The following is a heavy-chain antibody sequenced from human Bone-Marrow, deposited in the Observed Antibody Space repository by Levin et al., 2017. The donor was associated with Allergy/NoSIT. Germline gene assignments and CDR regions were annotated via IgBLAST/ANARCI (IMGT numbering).Heavy chain of an antibody. J-gene: IGHJ6*03. V-gene: IGHV1-18*01. CDR1: GYTFTSYG. CDR3: ARDITIFGVGRMDV. Sequence: ASVKVSCKASGYTFTSYGISWVRQAPGQGLEWLGWISVYNGNTNYAQKLQGRVTMTTDTSTSTAYMELRSLRSDDTAVYYCARDITIFGVGRMDVWGKGTTVTVSS. D-gene: IGHD3-3*01. CDR2: ISVYNGNT.